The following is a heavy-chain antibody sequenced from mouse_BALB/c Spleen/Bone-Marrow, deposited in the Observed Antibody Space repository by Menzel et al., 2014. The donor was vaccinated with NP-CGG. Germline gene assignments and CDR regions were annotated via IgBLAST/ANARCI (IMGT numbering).Heavy chain of an antibody. V-gene: IGHV1-18*01. CDR2: INPYNGGT. D-gene: IGHD2-4*01. J-gene: IGHJ1*01. CDR1: GYSFTSYT. CDR3: ARRDYGGYFDL. Sequence: EVKLVESGPELVKPGASMKISCKASGYSFTSYTMNWVKQSHGKNLGWIGLINPYNGGTTYNQKFKGKATLTVDKSSSTAYMELLSLTSEDSAVYYCARRDYGGYFDLWGAGTTVTVSS.